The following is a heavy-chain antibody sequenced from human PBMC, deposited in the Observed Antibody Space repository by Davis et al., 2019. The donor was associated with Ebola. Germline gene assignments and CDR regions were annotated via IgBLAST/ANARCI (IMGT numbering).Heavy chain of an antibody. CDR2: INPNSGGT. J-gene: IGHJ4*02. CDR1: GYTFTGYY. CDR3: ARDGSGYSGYDFQYYFDY. Sequence: AASVKVSCKASGYTFTGYYMHWVRQAPGQGLEWMGRINPNSGGTNYAQKFQGRVTITRDTSASTAYMELSSLRSEDTAVYYCARDGSGYSGYDFQYYFDYWGQGTLVTVSS. D-gene: IGHD5-12*01. V-gene: IGHV1-2*06.